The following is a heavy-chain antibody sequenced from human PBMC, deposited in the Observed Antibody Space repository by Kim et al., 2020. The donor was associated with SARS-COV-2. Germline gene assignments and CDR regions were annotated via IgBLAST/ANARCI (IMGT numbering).Heavy chain of an antibody. CDR3: ARELRLGDAFDI. CDR1: GFTFSSYG. Sequence: GGSLRLSCAASGFTFSSYGMHWVRQAPGKGLEWVAVISYDGSNKYYADSVKGRFTISRDNSKNTLYLQMNSLRAEDTAVYYCARELRLGDAFDIWGQGTMVTVSS. CDR2: ISYDGSNK. D-gene: IGHD2-15*01. J-gene: IGHJ3*02. V-gene: IGHV3-33*05.